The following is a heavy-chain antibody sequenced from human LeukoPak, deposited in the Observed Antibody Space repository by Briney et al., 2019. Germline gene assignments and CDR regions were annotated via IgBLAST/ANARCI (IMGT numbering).Heavy chain of an antibody. V-gene: IGHV4-59*01. J-gene: IGHJ4*02. D-gene: IGHD4-17*01. CDR2: IYYSGST. Sequence: SETLSLTCTVSGGSITSYYWSWIRQPPGKGLEWIGYIYYSGSTNYSPSLKSRVTISLDTSKNQFSLRLSSVTAADTAVYYCARALNYGDHDYWGQGTLVTASS. CDR1: GGSITSYY. CDR3: ARALNYGDHDY.